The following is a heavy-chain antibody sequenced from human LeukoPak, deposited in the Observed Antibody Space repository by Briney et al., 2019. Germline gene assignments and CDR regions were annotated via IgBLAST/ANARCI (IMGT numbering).Heavy chain of an antibody. CDR1: GFSLSTSGVG. Sequence: SGPTLVKPTQTLTLTCTFSGFSLSTSGVGAGWIRQPPGKALEWLALIYWDDGKRYSPSLKSRLTITKDTSKNQVVLTMTNMDPVDTATYYCAHRRLVRGVIINGYAFDIWGQGTMVTVSS. CDR3: AHRRLVRGVIINGYAFDI. V-gene: IGHV2-5*02. CDR2: IYWDDGK. D-gene: IGHD3-10*01. J-gene: IGHJ3*02.